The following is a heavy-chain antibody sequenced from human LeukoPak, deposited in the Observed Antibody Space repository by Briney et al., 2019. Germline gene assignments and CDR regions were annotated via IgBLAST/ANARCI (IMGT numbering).Heavy chain of an antibody. CDR3: TTSWPKVREGDQ. CDR1: GFTFSSYG. D-gene: IGHD3-10*01. Sequence: GGSLRLSCAASGFTFSSYGMHWVRQAPGKGLEWVAVIWYDGSNKYYADSVKGRFTISRDNSKNTLYLQMNSLRAEDTAVYYCTTSWPKVREGDQWGQGTLVTVSS. CDR2: IWYDGSNK. V-gene: IGHV3-33*01. J-gene: IGHJ1*01.